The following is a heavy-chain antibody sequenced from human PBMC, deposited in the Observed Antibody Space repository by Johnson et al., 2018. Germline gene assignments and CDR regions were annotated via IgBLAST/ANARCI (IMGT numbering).Heavy chain of an antibody. CDR3: AKDIRWELLGDAFDI. Sequence: VQLVQSGGGLVQPGRSLRLSCAASGFTFDDYAIHWVRQAPGKGLEWVSGLSWTSGTIGYADSVKGRFTISRDNAKNSLYLQMNSLRAEDTDLYYCAKDIRWELLGDAFDIWGQGTMVTVSS. D-gene: IGHD1-26*01. J-gene: IGHJ3*02. V-gene: IGHV3-9*01. CDR1: GFTFDDYA. CDR2: LSWTSGTI.